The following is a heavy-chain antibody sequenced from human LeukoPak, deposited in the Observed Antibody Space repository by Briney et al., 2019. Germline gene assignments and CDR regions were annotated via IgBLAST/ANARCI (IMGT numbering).Heavy chain of an antibody. CDR1: GGTFSSYA. V-gene: IGHV1-69*05. CDR3: ALSSSWYGWFDP. J-gene: IGHJ5*02. CDR2: IIPIFGTA. Sequence: SVKVSCKASGGTFSSYAISWVRQAPGQGLEWMGGIIPIFGTANYAQKFQGRVTITTDGSTSTAYMELSSLRSEDTAVYYCALSSSWYGWFDPWGQGTLVTVSS. D-gene: IGHD6-13*01.